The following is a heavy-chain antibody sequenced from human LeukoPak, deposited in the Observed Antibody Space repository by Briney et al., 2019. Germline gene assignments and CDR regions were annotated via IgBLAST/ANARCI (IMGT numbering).Heavy chain of an antibody. D-gene: IGHD5-18*01. CDR1: GFTFSSYA. V-gene: IGHV3-23*01. Sequence: GGSLRLSCAASGFTFSSYAMSWVRQAPGKGLEWVSAISGSGGSTYYADSVKGRFTISRGNSKNTLYLQMNSLRAEDPAVYYCAKSGYSYGRGNYWGQGTLVTVSS. CDR2: ISGSGGST. CDR3: AKSGYSYGRGNY. J-gene: IGHJ4*02.